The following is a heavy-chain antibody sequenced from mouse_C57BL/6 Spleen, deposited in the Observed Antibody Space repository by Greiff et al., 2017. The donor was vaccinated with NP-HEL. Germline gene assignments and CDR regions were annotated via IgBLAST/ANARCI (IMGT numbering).Heavy chain of an antibody. CDR3: AISRITTVVASDYAMDY. V-gene: IGHV1-9*01. CDR2: ILPGSGST. J-gene: IGHJ4*01. CDR1: GYTFTGYW. Sequence: VQLVESGAELMKPGASVKLSCKATGYTFTGYWIEWVKQRPGHGLEWIGEILPGSGSTNYNEKFKGKATFTADTSSNTAYMQLSSLTTEDSAIYYCAISRITTVVASDYAMDYWGQGTSVTVSS. D-gene: IGHD1-1*01.